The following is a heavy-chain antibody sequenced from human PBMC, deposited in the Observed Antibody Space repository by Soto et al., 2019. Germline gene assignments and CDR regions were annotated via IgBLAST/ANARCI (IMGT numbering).Heavy chain of an antibody. CDR1: GYSFTSYL. V-gene: IGHV5-51*01. D-gene: IGHD3-9*01. CDR2: IYPGDSDT. CDR3: ARRGYYDILTGYPMDV. J-gene: IGHJ6*02. Sequence: GESLKISCKGSGYSFTSYLIGWVRQMPGKGLEWMGIIYPGDSDTRYSPSFQGQVTISADKSISTAYLQWSSLKASDTAMYYCARRGYYDILTGYPMDVWGQGTTVTVSS.